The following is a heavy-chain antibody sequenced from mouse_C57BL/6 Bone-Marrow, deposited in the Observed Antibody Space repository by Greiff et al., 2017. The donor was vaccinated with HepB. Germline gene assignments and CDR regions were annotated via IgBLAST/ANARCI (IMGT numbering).Heavy chain of an antibody. D-gene: IGHD1-1*01. CDR1: GYTFTSYW. V-gene: IGHV1-64*01. CDR3: ARSYGSSSLFFDY. CDR2: IHPNSGST. J-gene: IGHJ2*01. Sequence: QVQLQQPGAELVKPGASVKLSCKASGYTFTSYWMHWVKQRPGQGPEWIGMIHPNSGSTNYNEKFKSKATLTVDKSSSTAYMQLSSLTSEDSAVYYCARSYGSSSLFFDYWGQGTTLTVSS.